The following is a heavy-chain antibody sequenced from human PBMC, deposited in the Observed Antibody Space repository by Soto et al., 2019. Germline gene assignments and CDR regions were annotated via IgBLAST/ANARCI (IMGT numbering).Heavy chain of an antibody. CDR3: ARGTTTSAFSAMDV. Sequence: QVQLVESGGGVVQPGRSLRLSCAASGFTFSYHALNWVRQAPGKGLEWVAVISYDGDNKYIAESVKGRFTISRDNSKNTVSLQMNSLRTEDKAMYFCARGTTTSAFSAMDVWGQGTTVTVSS. CDR1: GFTFSYHA. J-gene: IGHJ6*02. CDR2: ISYDGDNK. D-gene: IGHD1-1*01. V-gene: IGHV3-30-3*01.